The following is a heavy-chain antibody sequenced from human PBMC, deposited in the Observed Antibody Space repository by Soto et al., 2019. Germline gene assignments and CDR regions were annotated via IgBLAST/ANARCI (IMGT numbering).Heavy chain of an antibody. CDR1: RCTFLRFY. D-gene: IGHD6-19*01. Sequence: SEPVSFQASRCTFLRFYMHWVRQAGGQGLEWMGWINPNSGGTKSAEKFQGRVTMTRDTSISTAYMELSRLTSDDTAVYYCASAEVTGTDGLDFWGQGTQVTVSS. V-gene: IGHV1-2*02. J-gene: IGHJ4*02. CDR2: INPNSGGT. CDR3: ASAEVTGTDGLDF.